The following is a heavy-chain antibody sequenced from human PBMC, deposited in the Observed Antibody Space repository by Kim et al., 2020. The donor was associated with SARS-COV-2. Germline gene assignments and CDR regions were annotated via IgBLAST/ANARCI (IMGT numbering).Heavy chain of an antibody. CDR2: I. CDR3: ARGRPGNDAFDM. Sequence: IYYPDSVKGRFTISRDNVKNSLYLQMNSLRAEDTALYYCARGRPGNDAFDMWGQGTMVTVSS. V-gene: IGHV3-48*03. J-gene: IGHJ3*02.